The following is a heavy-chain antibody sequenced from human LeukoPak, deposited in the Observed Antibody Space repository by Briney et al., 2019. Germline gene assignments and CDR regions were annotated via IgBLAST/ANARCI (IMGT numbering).Heavy chain of an antibody. V-gene: IGHV1-18*01. CDR2: ISGYNGNT. D-gene: IGHD3-9*01. CDR3: ARAPYYDILTGYYYFDY. J-gene: IGHJ4*02. Sequence: ASVKVSCKASGYTFTTYGIGWVRQAPGQGLEWMGWISGYNGNTNYAQKFQGRVTMTTDTSTSTAYMELRSLRSDDTAVYYCARAPYYDILTGYYYFDYWGQGTLVTVSS. CDR1: GYTFTTYG.